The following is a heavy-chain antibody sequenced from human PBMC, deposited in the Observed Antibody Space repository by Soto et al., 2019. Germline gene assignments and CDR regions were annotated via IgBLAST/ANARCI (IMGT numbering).Heavy chain of an antibody. Sequence: QVQLVQSGAEVKKPGSSVRVSCKASGGTFSNFGFSWVRQAPGQGLEWMGGIIPIFASSNYAQKFQGRLTITADESTSTAYMDLSSLRSEDTAVYFCAKDVGFQQLLFVFATWGKETLVTVSS. D-gene: IGHD6-13*01. CDR3: AKDVGFQQLLFVFAT. CDR2: IIPIFASS. J-gene: IGHJ5*02. CDR1: GGTFSNFG. V-gene: IGHV1-69*01.